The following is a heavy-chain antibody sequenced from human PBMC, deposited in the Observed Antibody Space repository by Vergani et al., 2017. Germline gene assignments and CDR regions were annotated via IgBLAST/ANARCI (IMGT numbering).Heavy chain of an antibody. D-gene: IGHD3-16*02. Sequence: QVQLQESGPGLVKPSGTLSLTCTVSGGSISSYYWSWIRQPPGKGLEWIGYIYYSGSTNYNPSLKSRVTISVDTSKNQFSLKLSSVTAADTAVYYCARGGDDYVWGSYRSLSFDYWGQGTLVTVSS. V-gene: IGHV4-59*01. CDR3: ARGGDDYVWGSYRSLSFDY. CDR2: IYYSGST. CDR1: GGSISSYY. J-gene: IGHJ4*02.